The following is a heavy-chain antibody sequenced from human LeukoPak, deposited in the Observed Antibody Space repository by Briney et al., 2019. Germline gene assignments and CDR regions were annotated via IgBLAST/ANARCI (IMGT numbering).Heavy chain of an antibody. Sequence: PGGSLRLSCAASGFTFSSYAMHWVRQAPGKRLEYVSAISSNGGSTYYANSVKGRFTISRDNSKNTLYLQMGSLRAEDMAVYYCARDLNDILTGYGDYWGQGTLVTVSS. CDR2: ISSNGGST. CDR1: GFTFSSYA. CDR3: ARDLNDILTGYGDY. D-gene: IGHD3-9*01. J-gene: IGHJ4*02. V-gene: IGHV3-64*01.